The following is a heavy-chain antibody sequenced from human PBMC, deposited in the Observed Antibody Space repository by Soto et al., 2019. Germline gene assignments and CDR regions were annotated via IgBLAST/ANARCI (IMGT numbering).Heavy chain of an antibody. CDR2: MYYSGST. CDR1: GGSVSSGGFY. D-gene: IGHD3-22*01. J-gene: IGHJ4*02. V-gene: IGHV4-31*03. Sequence: QVQLQESGPGLVKPSQTLSLTCSVSGGSVSSGGFYWSWIRQHPGKGLEWIGYMYYSGSTQYNPSLKSRVIISLDTSENQFSLKLSSVTAADTAVYYCASTLYDSRGYQYDYWGQGTLVTVSS. CDR3: ASTLYDSRGYQYDY.